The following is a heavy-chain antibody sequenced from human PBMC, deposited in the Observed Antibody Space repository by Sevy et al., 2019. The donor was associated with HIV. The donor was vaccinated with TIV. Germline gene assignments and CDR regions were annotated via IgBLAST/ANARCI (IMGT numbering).Heavy chain of an antibody. V-gene: IGHV3-11*01. CDR2: ISSSGTTI. CDR1: GLNVSDYF. D-gene: IGHD3-10*01. CDR3: ARDLASGSFYSLYFDY. J-gene: IGHJ4*02. Sequence: GGSLRLSCAVSGLNVSDYFMAWIRQAPGRGPEWVSYISSSGTTIYYRDSVKVRFTISRDNAKNSLYLQMNSLRPEDTAMYYCARDLASGSFYSLYFDYWGQGTLVTVSS.